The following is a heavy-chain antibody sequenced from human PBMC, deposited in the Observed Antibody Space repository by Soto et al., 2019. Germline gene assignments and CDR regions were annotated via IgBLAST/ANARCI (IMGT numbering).Heavy chain of an antibody. CDR2: VSIGGST. V-gene: IGHV3-23*01. J-gene: IGHJ4*02. CDR3: AKRRGAGGHFDY. CDR1: GFTFSGYA. Sequence: RLSCAASGFTFSGYAMGWVRQGPGKGLEWVAVVSIGGSTHYADSVRGRFTISRDNSKNTLSLQMNSLTAEDTAVYFCAKRRGAGGHFDYWGQGALVTVSS. D-gene: IGHD2-15*01.